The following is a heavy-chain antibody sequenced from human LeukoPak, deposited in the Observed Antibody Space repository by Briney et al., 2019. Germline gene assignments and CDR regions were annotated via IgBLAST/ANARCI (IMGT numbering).Heavy chain of an antibody. J-gene: IGHJ4*02. CDR3: ATPLDYFDMSDSHQGGD. Sequence: GGSLRLSCAASGFTFRRHWMTWVRQAPGKGLEWVANIKHDGSEKNYVDSVKGRFTISRDNARNSLYLQTNSLRAEDTAVYYCATPLDYFDMSDSHQGGDWGQGTLVTVSS. V-gene: IGHV3-7*03. CDR2: IKHDGSEK. D-gene: IGHD3-22*01. CDR1: GFTFRRHW.